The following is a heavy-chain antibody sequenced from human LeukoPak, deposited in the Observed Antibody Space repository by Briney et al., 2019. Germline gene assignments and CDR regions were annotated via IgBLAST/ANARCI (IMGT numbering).Heavy chain of an antibody. CDR3: ARVLVPAAMTVGFDP. CDR2: IHYSGSA. J-gene: IGHJ5*02. CDR1: GGSISSDAYV. D-gene: IGHD2-2*01. V-gene: IGHV4-31*03. Sequence: KSSETLSLTCTVSGGSISSDAYVWNWIRQHPGKGLEWIGHIHYSGSAYYNPSLQSRVIISADTSQNQFSLKLSSVTAADTAVYYCARVLVPAAMTVGFDPWGQGTLVTVSS.